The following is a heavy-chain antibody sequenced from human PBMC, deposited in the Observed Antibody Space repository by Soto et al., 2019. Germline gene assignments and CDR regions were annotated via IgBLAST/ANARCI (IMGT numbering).Heavy chain of an antibody. CDR3: ARVGRLHYFDY. CDR1: GFTFSSYA. J-gene: IGHJ4*02. D-gene: IGHD4-17*01. V-gene: IGHV3-30-3*01. CDR2: ISYDGSNK. Sequence: QVQLVESGGGVVQPGRSLRLSCAASGFTFSSYAMHWVRQAPGKGLEWVAVISYDGSNKYYADSVKGRFTISRDNSKNTVYLQMNRVRAEDTAVYYCARVGRLHYFDYWGQGTLVTVYS.